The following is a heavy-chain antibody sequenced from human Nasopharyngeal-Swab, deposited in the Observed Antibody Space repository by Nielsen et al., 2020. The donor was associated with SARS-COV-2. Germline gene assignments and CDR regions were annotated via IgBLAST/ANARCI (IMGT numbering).Heavy chain of an antibody. D-gene: IGHD3-9*01. V-gene: IGHV3-43*02. J-gene: IGHJ6*03. CDR2: ISGDGGST. Sequence: VRQAPGKGLEWVSLISGDGGSTYYADSVKGRFIISRDNSKNSLYLQMNSLRTEDTALYYCAKDFGTYYDILTGRTYYYYYMDVWGKGTTVTVSS. CDR3: AKDFGTYYDILTGRTYYYYYMDV.